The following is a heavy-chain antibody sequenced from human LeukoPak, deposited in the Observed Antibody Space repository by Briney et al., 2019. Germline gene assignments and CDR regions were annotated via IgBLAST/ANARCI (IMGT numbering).Heavy chain of an antibody. D-gene: IGHD2-8*02. V-gene: IGHV3-21*01. CDR2: ISSSSSYI. CDR3: ARVSTPGVLVRGYFDY. CDR1: GFTFSSYS. J-gene: IGHJ4*02. Sequence: GGSLRLSCAASGFTFSSYSMNWVRQAPGKGLEWVSSISSSSSYIYYADSVKGRFTISRDNAKNSLYLQMNSLRAEDTAVYYCARVSTPGVLVRGYFDYWGQGTLVTVSS.